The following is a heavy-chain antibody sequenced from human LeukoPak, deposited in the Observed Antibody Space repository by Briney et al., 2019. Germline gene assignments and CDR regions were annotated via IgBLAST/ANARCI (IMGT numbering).Heavy chain of an antibody. CDR2: INHSGST. V-gene: IGHV4-34*01. Sequence: SETLSLTCAVYGGSYSGYYWSWIRQPPGKGLEWIGEINHSGSTNYNPSLKSRVTISVDTSKNQFSLKLSSVTAADTAVYYCARGWDPSSSWTTQADYWGQGTLVTVSS. J-gene: IGHJ4*02. D-gene: IGHD6-13*01. CDR1: GGSYSGYY. CDR3: ARGWDPSSSWTTQADY.